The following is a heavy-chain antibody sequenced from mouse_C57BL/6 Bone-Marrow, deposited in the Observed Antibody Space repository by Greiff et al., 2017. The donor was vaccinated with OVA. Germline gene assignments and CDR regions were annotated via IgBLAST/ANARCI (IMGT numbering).Heavy chain of an antibody. CDR1: GFTFSDYG. CDR3: ARDSSGYVPFAY. V-gene: IGHV5-17*01. D-gene: IGHD3-2*02. J-gene: IGHJ3*01. CDR2: ISSGSSTI. Sequence: EVQGVESGGGLVKPGGSLKLSCAASGFTFSDYGMHWVRQAPEQGLEWVAYISSGSSTIYYADTVKGRFTISRDNAKNTLFLQMTSLRSEDTAMYYCARDSSGYVPFAYWGQGTLVTVSA.